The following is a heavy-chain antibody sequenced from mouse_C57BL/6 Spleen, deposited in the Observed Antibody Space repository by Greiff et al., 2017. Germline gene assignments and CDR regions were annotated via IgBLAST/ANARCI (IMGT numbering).Heavy chain of an antibody. J-gene: IGHJ4*01. D-gene: IGHD2-1*01. CDR3: ARSYGKRYAMDY. CDR1: GYTFTSYW. CDR2: IHPNSGST. Sequence: QVQLQQSGAELVKPGASVKLSCKASGYTFTSYWMHWVKQRPGQGLEWIGMIHPNSGSTNYNEKFKSKATLTVDKSSSTAYMQLSSLTSEDSAVYYCARSYGKRYAMDYWGQGTSVTVSS. V-gene: IGHV1-64*01.